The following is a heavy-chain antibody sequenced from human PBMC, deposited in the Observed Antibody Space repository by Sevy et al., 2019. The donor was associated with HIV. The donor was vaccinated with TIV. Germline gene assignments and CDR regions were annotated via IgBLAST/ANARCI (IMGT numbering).Heavy chain of an antibody. CDR1: GFNFNNYA. V-gene: IGHV3-23*01. D-gene: IGHD3-3*01. Sequence: GGSLRLSCAAAGFNFNNYAMTWVRQAPGKGLEWVSGISFSGSKTYYAESVKGRFSISRDPSNNTRYLQMNNVRVEDTAVYFCAKTPFMDFWNDYYSFYFDFWGQGTLVTVSS. CDR2: ISFSGSKT. CDR3: AKTPFMDFWNDYYSFYFDF. J-gene: IGHJ4*02.